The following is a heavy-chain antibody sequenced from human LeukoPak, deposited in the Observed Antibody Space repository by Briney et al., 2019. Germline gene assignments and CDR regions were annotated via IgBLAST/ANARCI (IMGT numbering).Heavy chain of an antibody. Sequence: GASVKVSCKASGYTFTSYGISWVRQAPGQGLEWMGWISAYNGNTNYAQKLQGRVTMTTDTPTSTAYMELRSLRSDDTAVYYCARDLLAVAGTDDDAFDIWGQGTMVTVSS. D-gene: IGHD6-19*01. J-gene: IGHJ3*02. V-gene: IGHV1-18*01. CDR3: ARDLLAVAGTDDDAFDI. CDR2: ISAYNGNT. CDR1: GYTFTSYG.